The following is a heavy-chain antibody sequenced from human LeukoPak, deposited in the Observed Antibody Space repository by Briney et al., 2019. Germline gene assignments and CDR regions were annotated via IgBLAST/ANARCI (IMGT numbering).Heavy chain of an antibody. CDR1: GFTFSSYE. D-gene: IGHD6-13*01. J-gene: IGHJ3*01. CDR2: ISSSGYTI. V-gene: IGHV3-48*03. CDR3: AGGISATGGG. Sequence: PGGSLRLSCAASGFTFSSYEMNWVRQAPGKGLEWVSYISSSGYTIYYADSVKGRFTISRDNAKNSLYLQMNSLRAEDTAVYYCAGGISATGGGWGQGTMVTVSS.